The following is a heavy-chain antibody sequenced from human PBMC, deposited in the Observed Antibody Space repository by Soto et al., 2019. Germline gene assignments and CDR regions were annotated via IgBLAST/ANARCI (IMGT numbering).Heavy chain of an antibody. D-gene: IGHD5-18*01. CDR2: FYYSGSI. J-gene: IGHJ6*02. Sequence: SETLSLTCTVSGGSISSSDYYWGWIRQPPGKGLEWIGSFYYSGSIYYNPSLKSRVTISVDASKNQFSLKLSSVTAADTAVYYCARRRGYSYGYNYYYGMDVWGQGTTVTVSS. V-gene: IGHV4-39*01. CDR3: ARRRGYSYGYNYYYGMDV. CDR1: GGSISSSDYY.